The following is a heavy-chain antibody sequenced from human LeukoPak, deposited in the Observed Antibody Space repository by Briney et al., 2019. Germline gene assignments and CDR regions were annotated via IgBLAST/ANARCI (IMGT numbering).Heavy chain of an antibody. D-gene: IGHD5-18*01. Sequence: GGSLRLSCAASGFTFSSYAMHWVRQAPGKELEWVTFISYDGSNKYYADSVKGRFTISRDNSKNTLYLQMNSLRAEDTAVYYCARGSGYSYSYGRSWYFDLWGRGTLVTVSS. V-gene: IGHV3-30-3*01. CDR2: ISYDGSNK. CDR1: GFTFSSYA. J-gene: IGHJ2*01. CDR3: ARGSGYSYSYGRSWYFDL.